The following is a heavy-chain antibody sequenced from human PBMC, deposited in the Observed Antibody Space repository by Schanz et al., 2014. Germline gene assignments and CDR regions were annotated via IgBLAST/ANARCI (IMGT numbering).Heavy chain of an antibody. Sequence: VQLAESGGGVVQPGGSLRLSCAASGFTVSSNYMSWVRQAPGKGLEWVSITYSGGSTYYADSVKGRFTISRDNSKNTLYLQMNSLRAEDTAVYYCTTQQLGSHYLYGMDVWGQGTTVTVS. J-gene: IGHJ6*02. CDR1: GFTVSSNY. CDR2: TYSGGST. D-gene: IGHD6-13*01. CDR3: TTQQLGSHYLYGMDV. V-gene: IGHV3-66*01.